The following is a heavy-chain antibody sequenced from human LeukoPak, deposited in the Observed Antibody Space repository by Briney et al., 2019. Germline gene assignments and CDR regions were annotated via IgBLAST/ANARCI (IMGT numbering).Heavy chain of an antibody. D-gene: IGHD1-1*01. CDR1: GFTFSSYG. V-gene: IGHV3-23*01. Sequence: PGGSLRLSCAASGFTFSSYGMNWVRQAPGRGLEWVSSISGSDGNTYYADSVKGRFTISRDNSKNTVYLQINTLRTDDAAIYYCAKPYPTLTTSAVLDNWGQGTLVTVSS. CDR2: ISGSDGNT. J-gene: IGHJ4*02. CDR3: AKPYPTLTTSAVLDN.